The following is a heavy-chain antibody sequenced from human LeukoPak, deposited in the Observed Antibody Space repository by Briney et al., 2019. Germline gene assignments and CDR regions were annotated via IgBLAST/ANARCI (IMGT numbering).Heavy chain of an antibody. CDR1: GGSISSYY. V-gene: IGHV4-59*01. CDR3: ARGQQPYRFSGAFDI. D-gene: IGHD6-13*01. CDR2: IYYSGST. J-gene: IGHJ3*02. Sequence: SETLSLTCTVSGGSISSYYWSWIRQPPGKGLEWIGYIYYSGSTNYNPSLKSRVTISVDTSKNQFSLKLSSVTAADTAVYYCARGQQPYRFSGAFDIWGQGTMVTVSS.